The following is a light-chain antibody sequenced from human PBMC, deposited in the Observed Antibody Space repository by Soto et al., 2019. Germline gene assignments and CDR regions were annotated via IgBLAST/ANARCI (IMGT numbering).Light chain of an antibody. V-gene: IGKV1-5*01. CDR2: DAS. CDR3: QQYNSYPYT. Sequence: DYPMTHSPSTLSVSVGDRVTITCRASQSISSWLAWYQQKPGKAPKLLIYDASSLESGVPSRFSGSGSGTEFTLTISSLQPDDFATYYCQQYNSYPYTFGQGTKVDIK. J-gene: IGKJ2*01. CDR1: QSISSW.